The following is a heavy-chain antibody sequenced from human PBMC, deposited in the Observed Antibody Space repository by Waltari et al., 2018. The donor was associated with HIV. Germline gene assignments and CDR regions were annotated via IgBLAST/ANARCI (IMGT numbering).Heavy chain of an antibody. CDR3: ARAGRDGKLPPDY. D-gene: IGHD1-26*01. J-gene: IGHJ4*02. CDR1: GFPFSSYW. CDR2: NNSDGSST. Sequence: EVQLVESGGGSVQPGGSLRLSCAASGFPFSSYWMHWVRQAPGKGLVWVSLNNSDGSSTSYADSVKGRFTISRDNAKNTVYLQMSSLRAEDTAVYYCARAGRDGKLPPDYWCQGTLVTVSS. V-gene: IGHV3-74*01.